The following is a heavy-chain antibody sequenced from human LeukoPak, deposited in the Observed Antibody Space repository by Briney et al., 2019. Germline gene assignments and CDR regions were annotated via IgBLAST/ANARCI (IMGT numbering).Heavy chain of an antibody. V-gene: IGHV3-23*01. Sequence: PGGSLRLSCAASGFTFSSYAMSWVRQSPGKGLEWVSAISGSGGSTYYADSVKGRFTISRDNSKNTLYLQMNSLRAEDTAVYYCANGYSYGPSFDYWGQGTLVTVSS. D-gene: IGHD5-18*01. J-gene: IGHJ4*02. CDR3: ANGYSYGPSFDY. CDR1: GFTFSSYA. CDR2: ISGSGGST.